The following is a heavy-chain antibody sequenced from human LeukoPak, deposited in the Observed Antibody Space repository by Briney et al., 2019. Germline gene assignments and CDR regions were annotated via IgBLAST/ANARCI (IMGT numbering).Heavy chain of an antibody. CDR2: IRYDGSNK. J-gene: IGHJ3*02. CDR1: GFTFSSCG. CDR3: ATELRYFDWLHAFDI. D-gene: IGHD3-9*01. V-gene: IGHV3-30*02. Sequence: GGSLRLSCAASGFTFSSCGMHWVRQAPGKGLEWVAFIRYDGSNKYYADSVKGRFTISRDNSKNTLYLQMNSLRAEDTAVYYCATELRYFDWLHAFDIWGQGTMVTVSS.